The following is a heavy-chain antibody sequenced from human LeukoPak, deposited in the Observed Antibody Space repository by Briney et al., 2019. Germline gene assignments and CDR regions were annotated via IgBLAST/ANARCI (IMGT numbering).Heavy chain of an antibody. CDR3: ARRSRNGLDAFDI. V-gene: IGHV1-2*02. CDR1: AYTFTGYY. D-gene: IGHD1-14*01. CDR2: IDPNNGDI. Sequence: AASVKVSCKASAYTFTGYYLHWVRQAPGQGREWMGWIDPNNGDIKYAQKFQGRVTMTRDRSISTAYMELSRLTSDDTALYYCARRSRNGLDAFDIWGQGTMVTVSS. J-gene: IGHJ3*02.